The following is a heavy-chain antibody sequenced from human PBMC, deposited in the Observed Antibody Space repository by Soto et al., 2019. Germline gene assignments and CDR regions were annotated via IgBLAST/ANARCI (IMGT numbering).Heavy chain of an antibody. V-gene: IGHV1-58*01. D-gene: IGHD3-10*01. CDR2: IVVGSGNT. CDR1: GFTFTSSA. J-gene: IGHJ6*02. Sequence: SVKVSCKASGFTFTSSAVQWVRQARGQRLEWIGWIVVGSGNTNYAQKFQERVTITRDMSTGTAYMELCSLRSEDTAVYYCAADPFGELRSYYYYGMDIWGQGTTVTVSS. CDR3: AADPFGELRSYYYYGMDI.